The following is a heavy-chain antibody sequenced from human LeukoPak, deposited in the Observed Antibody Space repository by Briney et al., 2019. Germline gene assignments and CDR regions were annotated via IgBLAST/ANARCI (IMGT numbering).Heavy chain of an antibody. Sequence: GGSLRLSCAASGFTFSSYAMSWVRQAPGKGLEWVSAISDSGGSTYYADSVKGRFTISRDNSKNTLYLQMNSLRAEDTAVYYCAKGYSSSWYSNWFDPWGQGTLVTVSS. D-gene: IGHD6-13*01. CDR2: ISDSGGST. V-gene: IGHV3-23*01. CDR3: AKGYSSSWYSNWFDP. J-gene: IGHJ5*02. CDR1: GFTFSSYA.